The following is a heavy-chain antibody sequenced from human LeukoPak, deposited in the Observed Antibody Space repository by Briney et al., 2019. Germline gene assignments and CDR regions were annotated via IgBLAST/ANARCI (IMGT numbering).Heavy chain of an antibody. CDR1: GYTFTSYG. J-gene: IGHJ4*02. Sequence: SVKASCKASGYTFTSYGISWVRQAPGQGLEWMGRIIPILGIANYAQKFQGRVTITADKSTSTAYMELSSLRSEDTAVYYCARDSYGWGDIAARGGYFDYWGQGTLVTVSS. V-gene: IGHV1-69*04. CDR2: IIPILGIA. CDR3: ARDSYGWGDIAARGGYFDY. D-gene: IGHD6-6*01.